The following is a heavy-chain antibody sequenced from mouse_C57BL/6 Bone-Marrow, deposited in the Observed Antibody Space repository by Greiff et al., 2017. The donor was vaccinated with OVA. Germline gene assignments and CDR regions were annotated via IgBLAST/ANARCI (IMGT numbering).Heavy chain of an antibody. D-gene: IGHD3-1*01. Sequence: EVKLQESGPGLVKPSQSLSLTCSVTGYSITSGYYWNWIRQFPGNKLEWMGYISYDGSNNYNPSLKNRISITRDTSKNQFFLKLNSVTTEDTATYYCARAGYWAPRGGYAMDYWGQGTSVTVSS. J-gene: IGHJ4*01. CDR2: ISYDGSN. CDR1: GYSITSGYY. CDR3: ARAGYWAPRGGYAMDY. V-gene: IGHV3-6*01.